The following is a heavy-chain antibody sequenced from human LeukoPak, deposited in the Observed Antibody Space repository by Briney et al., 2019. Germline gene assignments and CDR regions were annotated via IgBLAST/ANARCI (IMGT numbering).Heavy chain of an antibody. D-gene: IGHD3-10*01. CDR3: AKSSMVRGAYFDY. J-gene: IGHJ4*02. CDR2: ISWNSGSI. V-gene: IGHV3-9*01. Sequence: GRSLRLSCAASGFTFDDYAMHWVRQAPGEGLEGVSGISWNSGSIGYADSVKGRFAISRDNAKNSLYLQMNSLRAEDTALYYCAKSSMVRGAYFDYWGQGTLVTVSS. CDR1: GFTFDDYA.